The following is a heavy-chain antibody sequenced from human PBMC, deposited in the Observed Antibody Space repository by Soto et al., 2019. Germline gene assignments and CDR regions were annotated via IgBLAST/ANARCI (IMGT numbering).Heavy chain of an antibody. D-gene: IGHD1-26*01. CDR3: AKVMAYSGNYYDH. CDR1: GFTFDDYA. J-gene: IGHJ4*02. CDR2: ITWNSGNI. Sequence: EVQLVESGGGLVQTGRSLRLSCAAAGFTFDDYAMHWVRQPPGKGLEWVSGITWNSGNIGYADSVKGRFTISRDNAKNSLYLQMNSLRPEDTAFYFCAKVMAYSGNYYDHWGQGTLVTVSS. V-gene: IGHV3-9*01.